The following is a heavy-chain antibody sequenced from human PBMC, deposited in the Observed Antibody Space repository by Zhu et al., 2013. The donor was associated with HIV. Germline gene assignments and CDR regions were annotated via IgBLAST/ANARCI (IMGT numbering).Heavy chain of an antibody. J-gene: IGHJ6*02. Sequence: QVQLVQSGAEVKKPGSSVKVSCKASGGTFSNYAISWVRQAPGQGLEWMGGIIPIFGTANYAQKFQGRVTITADKSTSTAYMELSSLRSEDTAMYYCARGGYNWNDESYYYAMDVWGQGTTVTVSS. D-gene: IGHD1-1*01. CDR2: IIPIFGTA. CDR1: GGTFSNYA. CDR3: ARGGYNWNDESYYYAMDV. V-gene: IGHV1-69*06.